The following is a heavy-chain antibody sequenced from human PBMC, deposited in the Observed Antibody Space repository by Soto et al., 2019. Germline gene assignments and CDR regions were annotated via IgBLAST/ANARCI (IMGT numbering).Heavy chain of an antibody. CDR3: ARDKAGRRFGELLGGMDV. CDR2: IIPIFGTA. Sequence: ASVKVSCKASGGTFSSNAISWVRQAPGQGLEWMGGIIPIFGTANYAQKFQGRVTITADESTSTAYMELSSLRSEDTAVYYCARDKAGRRFGELLGGMDVWGQGTTVTVSS. V-gene: IGHV1-69*13. D-gene: IGHD3-10*01. CDR1: GGTFSSNA. J-gene: IGHJ6*02.